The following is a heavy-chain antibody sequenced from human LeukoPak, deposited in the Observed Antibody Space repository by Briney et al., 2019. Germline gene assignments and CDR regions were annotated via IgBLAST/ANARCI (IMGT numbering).Heavy chain of an antibody. Sequence: ASVKVSSKASGYTFTSYDINWVRQAPGQGLEWMGWMNPNSGNTGYAQKFQGRVTMTRNTSISTAYMELSSLRSEDTAVYYCARRIAAMDFDYWGQGTLVTVSS. V-gene: IGHV1-8*01. CDR3: ARRIAAMDFDY. CDR1: GYTFTSYD. CDR2: MNPNSGNT. D-gene: IGHD5-18*01. J-gene: IGHJ4*02.